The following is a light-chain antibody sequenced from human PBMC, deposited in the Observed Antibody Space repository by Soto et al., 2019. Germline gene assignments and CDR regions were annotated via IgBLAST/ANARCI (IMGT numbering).Light chain of an antibody. CDR3: QQDGSSPPYT. J-gene: IGKJ2*01. Sequence: EVVLTQSPGTLSLSPGERATLSCRASQSVSNNYFAWYQQKPGQAPRLLIFGSSDRATGIPDRFSGSGSGTDFTLTISRLEPEDFAVYYCQQDGSSPPYTFGQGTKLESK. V-gene: IGKV3-20*01. CDR2: GSS. CDR1: QSVSNNY.